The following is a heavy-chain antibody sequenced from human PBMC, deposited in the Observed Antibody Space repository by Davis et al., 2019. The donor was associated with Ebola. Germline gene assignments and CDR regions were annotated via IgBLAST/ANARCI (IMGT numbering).Heavy chain of an antibody. V-gene: IGHV3-21*01. J-gene: IGHJ5*02. CDR1: EFTFSDYS. CDR2: IDSDSNYI. D-gene: IGHD2-21*01. CDR3: TRQVVVISTIWFDP. Sequence: PGGSLRLSCTASEFTFSDYSMNWVRQAPGKGLEWVSYIDSDSNYIHYADSVKGRFTISRDNAKNSLYLQMTSLRAENTALYDCTRQVVVISTIWFDPWGQGTLVTVSS.